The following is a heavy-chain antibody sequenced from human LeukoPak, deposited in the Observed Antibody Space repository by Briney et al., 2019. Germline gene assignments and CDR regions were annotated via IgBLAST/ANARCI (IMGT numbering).Heavy chain of an antibody. Sequence: PGGSLRLSCAASGFTFSGSPILWVRQASGKGLEWVGRIRSKADNYATAYAASVQGRCTISRDDSKNTAYLQLNSLRTEDMAVYYCTQSNYWGQGALVTVSS. V-gene: IGHV3-73*01. J-gene: IGHJ4*02. CDR1: GFTFSGSP. CDR2: IRSKADNYAT. CDR3: TQSNY.